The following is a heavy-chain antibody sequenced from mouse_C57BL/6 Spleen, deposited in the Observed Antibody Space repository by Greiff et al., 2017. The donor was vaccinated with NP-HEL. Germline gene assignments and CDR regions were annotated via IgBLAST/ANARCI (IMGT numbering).Heavy chain of an antibody. V-gene: IGHV1-69*01. D-gene: IGHD1-2*01. CDR1: GYTFTSYW. Sequence: VQLQQSGAELVMPGASVKLSCKASGYTFTSYWMHWVKQRPGQGLEWIGEIDPSDSYTNYNQKFKGKSTLTVDKSSSTAYMQLSSLTSEDSAVYYCARRVRRDYYAMDYWGQGTSVTVSS. CDR2: IDPSDSYT. CDR3: ARRVRRDYYAMDY. J-gene: IGHJ4*01.